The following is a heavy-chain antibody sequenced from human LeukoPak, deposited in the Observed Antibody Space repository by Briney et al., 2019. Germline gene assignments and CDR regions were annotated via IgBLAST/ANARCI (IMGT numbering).Heavy chain of an antibody. CDR1: GFTFSSYA. CDR2: ISGSGGST. J-gene: IGHJ4*02. D-gene: IGHD2-2*01. V-gene: IGHV3-23*01. CDR3: AKVRYCSSTSCLYYFDY. Sequence: GGSLRLSCAASGFTFSSYAMSWVRQAPGKGLEWVSAISGSGGSTYYADSVMGRFTISRDNSKNTLYLQMNSLRAEDTAVYYCAKVRYCSSTSCLYYFDYWGQGTLVTVSS.